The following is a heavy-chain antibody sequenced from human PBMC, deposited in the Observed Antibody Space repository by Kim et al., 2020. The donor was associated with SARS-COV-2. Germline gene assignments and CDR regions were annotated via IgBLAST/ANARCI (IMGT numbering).Heavy chain of an antibody. J-gene: IGHJ4*02. D-gene: IGHD3-3*01. CDR2: ISGSGGST. V-gene: IGHV3-23*01. Sequence: GGSLRLSCAASGFTFSSYAMSWVRQAPGKGLEWVSAISGSGGSTYYADSVKGRFTISRDNSKNTLYLQMNSLRAEDTAVYYCAKGLGGDFWSGYYFDYWGQGTLVTVSS. CDR3: AKGLGGDFWSGYYFDY. CDR1: GFTFSSYA.